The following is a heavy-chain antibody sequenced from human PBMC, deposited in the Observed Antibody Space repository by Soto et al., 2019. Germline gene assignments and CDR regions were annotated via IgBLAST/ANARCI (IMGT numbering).Heavy chain of an antibody. CDR1: GYRFSSYW. V-gene: IGHV5-51*01. CDR3: ATTRFGGKYYNGMDV. CDR2: IYAGDSDT. J-gene: IGHJ6*02. Sequence: GESLKISCKGSGYRFSSYWIGWVRQMPGKGLEWMGIIYAGDSDTRYSPSFQGQVTISADKSISTAYLQWSSLKASDTAMYYCATTRFGGKYYNGMDVWGQGTTVTVSS. D-gene: IGHD3-10*01.